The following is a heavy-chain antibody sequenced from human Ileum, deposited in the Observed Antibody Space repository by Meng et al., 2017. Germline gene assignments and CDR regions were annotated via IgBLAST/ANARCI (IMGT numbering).Heavy chain of an antibody. CDR2: ITPMYGTA. CDR1: GGTFSRYG. Sequence: QWQLVQSWKKVKKPGASVKVSCKSSGGTFSRYGISWVRQAPGQGLEWMGGITPMYGTANYGQKFQGRVTITADKSTSTIYMELSSLRSEDTAVYYCARDEPDVLIGYEAYWGQGTLVTVSS. J-gene: IGHJ4*02. CDR3: ARDEPDVLIGYEAY. V-gene: IGHV1-69*06. D-gene: IGHD3-9*01.